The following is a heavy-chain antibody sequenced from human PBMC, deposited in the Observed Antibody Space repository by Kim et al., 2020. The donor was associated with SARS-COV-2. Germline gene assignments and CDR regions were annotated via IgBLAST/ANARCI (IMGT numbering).Heavy chain of an antibody. CDR3: AREGDGGARDYCSGGSCPYHAFDL. J-gene: IGHJ3*01. CDR2: IYYSGST. V-gene: IGHV4-30-4*01. Sequence: SETLSLTCTVSGGSISSGDYYWSWIRQPPGKGLEWIGYIYYSGSTYYNPSLKSRVTISVDTSKNQFSLKLSSVTAADTAVYYCAREGDGGARDYCSGGSCPYHAFDLWGQGTMVTVSS. D-gene: IGHD2-15*01. CDR1: GGSISSGDYY.